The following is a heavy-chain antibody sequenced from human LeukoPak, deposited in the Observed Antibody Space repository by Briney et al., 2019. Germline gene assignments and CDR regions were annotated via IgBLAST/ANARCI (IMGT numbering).Heavy chain of an antibody. D-gene: IGHD3-22*01. CDR3: ARDSGHYDSSGYFCLDY. V-gene: IGHV4-31*03. CDR1: GGSISSGGYY. Sequence: SETLSLTCTVSGGSISSGGYYWSWLRQHPGKGLEWIGYIYYSGSTYYNPSLKSRVTISVDTSKNQFSLKLSSVTAADTAVYYCARDSGHYDSSGYFCLDYWGQGTLVTVSS. CDR2: IYYSGST. J-gene: IGHJ4*02.